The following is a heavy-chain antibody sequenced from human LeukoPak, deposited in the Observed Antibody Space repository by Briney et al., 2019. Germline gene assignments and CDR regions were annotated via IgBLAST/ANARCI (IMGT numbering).Heavy chain of an antibody. Sequence: ASVKVSCKASGYTFTGYYMHWVRQASGQGLEWMGWINPNSGGTNYAQKFQGRVTMTRDTSISTAYMELSRLRSDDTAVYYCARGTRTGTTLLGNWFDPWGQGTLVTVSP. CDR3: ARGTRTGTTLLGNWFDP. V-gene: IGHV1-2*02. CDR2: INPNSGGT. J-gene: IGHJ5*02. CDR1: GYTFTGYY. D-gene: IGHD1-7*01.